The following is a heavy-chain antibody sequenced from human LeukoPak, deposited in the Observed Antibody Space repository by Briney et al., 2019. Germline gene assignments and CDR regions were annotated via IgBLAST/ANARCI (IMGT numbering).Heavy chain of an antibody. D-gene: IGHD4-11*01. CDR1: GGTLSSYT. CDR3: ARGYSNYVGYFDY. CDR2: IIPILGIA. V-gene: IGHV1-69*02. J-gene: IGHJ4*02. Sequence: SVKVSCEASGGTLSSYTISWVRQAPGQGLEWMGRIIPILGIANYAQKFQGRVTITADKSTSTAYMELSSLRSEDTAVYYCARGYSNYVGYFDYWGQGTLVTVSS.